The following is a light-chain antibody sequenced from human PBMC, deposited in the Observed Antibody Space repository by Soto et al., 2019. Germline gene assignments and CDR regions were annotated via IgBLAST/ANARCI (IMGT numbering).Light chain of an antibody. CDR2: EVN. CDR3: NSYVGSNNYV. Sequence: QSALTQPPSASGSPGQSVTISCTGTSSDITDNKYVSWFQQHPGKAPKVLIYEVNKRPSGVPDRFSGSKSGNTASLTVSGLQADDEADYYCNSYVGSNNYVLGTGTKVNV. V-gene: IGLV2-8*01. J-gene: IGLJ1*01. CDR1: SSDITDNKY.